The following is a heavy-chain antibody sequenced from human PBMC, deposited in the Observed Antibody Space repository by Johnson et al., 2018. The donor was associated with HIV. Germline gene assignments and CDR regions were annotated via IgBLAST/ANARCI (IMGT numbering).Heavy chain of an antibody. CDR2: IKQDGSEK. D-gene: IGHD3-10*01. Sequence: EQLVESGGGLVQPGGSLRLSCAASGFTFSTYWMSWVRQAPGKGLEWVANIKQDGSEKYYVDSVKGQFTISRDNAKNSLYLQMNSLRAEDTAVYYCARDAVTVVRGVIYGWVVFDIWGQGTMVTVSS. CDR1: GFTFSTYW. J-gene: IGHJ3*02. CDR3: ARDAVTVVRGVIYGWVVFDI. V-gene: IGHV3-7*01.